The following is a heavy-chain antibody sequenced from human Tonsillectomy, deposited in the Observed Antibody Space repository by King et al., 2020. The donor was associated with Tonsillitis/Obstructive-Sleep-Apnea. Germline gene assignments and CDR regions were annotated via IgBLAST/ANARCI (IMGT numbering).Heavy chain of an antibody. CDR3: ARYLTGEPAFDI. V-gene: IGHV3-7*03. CDR1: GFTFRTYW. D-gene: IGHD3-16*01. J-gene: IGHJ3*02. Sequence: VQLVESGGGLVQPGGSLRLSCVASGFTFRTYWMPWVRQAPGKGLEWVAHINQGGSERYYVDYVKGRFTISRDNAKRSLYLQMNSLRAGDTAVYFCARYLTGEPAFDIWGQGKMGTVSS. CDR2: INQGGSER.